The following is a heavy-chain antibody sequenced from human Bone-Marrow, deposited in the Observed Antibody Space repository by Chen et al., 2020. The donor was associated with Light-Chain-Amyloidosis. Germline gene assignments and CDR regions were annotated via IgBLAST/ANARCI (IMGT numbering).Heavy chain of an antibody. D-gene: IGHD6-25*01. Sequence: EVQLVESGGGVVQPGGSLRLYCAASGFTLADYAMHWVRQAPGKGLEWVSLISGDGGSTYYADSVKGRFTISRDNSKNSLYLQMNSLRTEDTALYYCAKDGVSVLSGADAFDIWGQGTMVTVSS. CDR2: ISGDGGST. CDR1: GFTLADYA. J-gene: IGHJ3*02. CDR3: AKDGVSVLSGADAFDI. V-gene: IGHV3-43*02.